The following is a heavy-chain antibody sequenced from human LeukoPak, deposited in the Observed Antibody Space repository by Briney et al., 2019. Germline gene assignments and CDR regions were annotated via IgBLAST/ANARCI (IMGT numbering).Heavy chain of an antibody. CDR1: GGTFSSYA. CDR3: ARDRFRGTTRDYFDY. CDR2: IIPIFGTA. D-gene: IGHD1-1*01. V-gene: IGHV1-69*13. J-gene: IGHJ4*02. Sequence: SVKVSCKASGGTFSSYAISWVRQAPGQGLEWMGGIIPIFGTANYAQKFQGRVTITADESTRTAYMELSSLRSEDTAVYYCARDRFRGTTRDYFDYWGQGTLVTVSS.